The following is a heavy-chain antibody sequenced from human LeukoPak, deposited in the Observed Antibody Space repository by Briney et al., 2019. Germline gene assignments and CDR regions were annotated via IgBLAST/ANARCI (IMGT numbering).Heavy chain of an antibody. CDR2: ISWNSGSI. D-gene: IGHD6-13*01. Sequence: GRSLRLSCAASGFTFNDYAMHWVRQAPGKGLEWVPGISWNSGSIGYADSVKGRFTISRDNAKNSLYLQMNSLRAEDTALYYCAKGKGYSSSWYYFDYWGQGTLVTVSS. J-gene: IGHJ4*02. CDR3: AKGKGYSSSWYYFDY. CDR1: GFTFNDYA. V-gene: IGHV3-9*01.